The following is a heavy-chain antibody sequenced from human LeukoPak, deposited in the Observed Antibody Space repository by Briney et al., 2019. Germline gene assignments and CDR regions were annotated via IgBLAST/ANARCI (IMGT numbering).Heavy chain of an antibody. CDR1: GYTFTGYY. Sequence: ASVKVSCKASGYTFTGYYMHWVRQAPGQGLEWMGWINPNSGGTNYAQKFQGRVTMTRDTSISTAYMELRSLRSDDTAVYYCARGVSQRGAFDIWGQGTMVTVSS. CDR3: ARGVSQRGAFDI. J-gene: IGHJ3*02. CDR2: INPNSGGT. V-gene: IGHV1-2*02. D-gene: IGHD5/OR15-5a*01.